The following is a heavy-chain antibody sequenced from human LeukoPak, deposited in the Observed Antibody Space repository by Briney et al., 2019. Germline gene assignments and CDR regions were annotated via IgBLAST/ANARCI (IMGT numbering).Heavy chain of an antibody. CDR2: INANTGNP. CDR3: ARDFPARDWFFDL. CDR1: GYTFTSYS. V-gene: IGHV7-4-1*02. Sequence: ASVKVSRKASGYTFTSYSMNWVRQAPGQGLEYMGWINANTGNPTYAQGFTGRFVFSLDTSVSTAYLQISSLKAEDTAVYYCARDFPARDWFFDLWGRGTLVTVSP. J-gene: IGHJ2*01.